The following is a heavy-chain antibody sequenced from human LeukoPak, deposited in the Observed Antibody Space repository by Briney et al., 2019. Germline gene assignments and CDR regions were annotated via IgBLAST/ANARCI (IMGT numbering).Heavy chain of an antibody. V-gene: IGHV3-11*05. CDR2: ICSSSSYT. CDR3: ARDLGGSYCGENWFDP. CDR1: GFTFSDYY. J-gene: IGHJ5*02. Sequence: GGSLRLSCAASGFTFSDYYMSWIRQAPGKGREWVSYICSSSSYTNYADSVKGRFTISRDNAKNSLYLQMNSLRAEDTAVYYCARDLGGSYCGENWFDPWGQGTLVTVSS. D-gene: IGHD1-26*01.